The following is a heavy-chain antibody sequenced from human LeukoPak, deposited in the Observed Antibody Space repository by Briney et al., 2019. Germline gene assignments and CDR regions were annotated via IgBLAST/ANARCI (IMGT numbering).Heavy chain of an antibody. CDR2: IIPILGIA. D-gene: IGHD3-22*01. Sequence: GASVKVSCKASGGTFSSYTISWVRQAPGQGLEWMGRIIPILGIANYAQKFQGRVTITADKSTSTAYMELSSLRSEDTAVYYCARSRSPYYYDSSGQYYLDYWGQGTLVTVSS. J-gene: IGHJ4*02. V-gene: IGHV1-69*02. CDR1: GGTFSSYT. CDR3: ARSRSPYYYDSSGQYYLDY.